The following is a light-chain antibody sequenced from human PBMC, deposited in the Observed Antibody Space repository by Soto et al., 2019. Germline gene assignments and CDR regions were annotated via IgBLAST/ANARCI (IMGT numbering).Light chain of an antibody. CDR1: RSNIGSNP. V-gene: IGLV1-44*01. CDR2: RNN. Sequence: QSVLTQPPSASGTPGQRVTISCSGGRSNIGSNPVNWYQQLPGMAPKLLIYRNNERPSGVPDRFSGSKSGTSASLAISGLQSEDEADYYCAAWDFSLYGPVFGGGTKLTVL. J-gene: IGLJ2*01. CDR3: AAWDFSLYGPV.